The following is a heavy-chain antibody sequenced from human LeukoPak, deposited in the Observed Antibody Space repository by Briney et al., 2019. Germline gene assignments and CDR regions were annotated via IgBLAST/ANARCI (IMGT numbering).Heavy chain of an antibody. D-gene: IGHD3-10*01. CDR1: GYTFTSYY. Sequence: ASVKVSCKASGYTFTSYYMHWVRQAPGQGLEWMGIINPSGGSTSYANKFQGRVTITRDTSTSTVYMELSSLRSEDTAVYYCAMGFGEWNNFDYWGQGTLVTVSS. J-gene: IGHJ4*02. V-gene: IGHV1-46*01. CDR3: AMGFGEWNNFDY. CDR2: INPSGGST.